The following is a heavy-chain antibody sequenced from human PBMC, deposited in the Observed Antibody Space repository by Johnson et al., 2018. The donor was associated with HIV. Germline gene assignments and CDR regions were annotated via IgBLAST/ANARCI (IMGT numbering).Heavy chain of an antibody. Sequence: VQLVESGGSLVKPGGSLRLSCAASGFSFDSHAINWVRQAPGKGLQWVSAISYSGSSTYYADSVPGRFTISRDNSKNKLSLGMNSLRPADTAIFYWARGGGRGICVHRDACGVWGLGRWVTVSS. D-gene: IGHD3-3*02. J-gene: IGHJ3*01. CDR1: GFSFDSHA. CDR2: ISYSGSST. V-gene: IGHV3-23*04. CDR3: ARGGGRGICVHRDACGV.